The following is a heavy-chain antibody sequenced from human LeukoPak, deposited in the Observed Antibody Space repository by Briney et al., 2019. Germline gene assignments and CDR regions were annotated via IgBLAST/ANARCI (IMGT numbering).Heavy chain of an antibody. CDR3: ARVAMYYDFWSGTFRYYYYMDV. J-gene: IGHJ6*03. CDR2: ISAYNGST. D-gene: IGHD3-3*01. CDR1: GYTFTSYG. Sequence: GASVKVSCKASGYTFTSYGISWVRQAPGQGLEWMGWISAYNGSTNYAQKLQGRVTMTTDTSTSTAYMELRSLRSDDTAVYYCARVAMYYDFWSGTFRYYYYMDVWGKGTTVTVSS. V-gene: IGHV1-18*01.